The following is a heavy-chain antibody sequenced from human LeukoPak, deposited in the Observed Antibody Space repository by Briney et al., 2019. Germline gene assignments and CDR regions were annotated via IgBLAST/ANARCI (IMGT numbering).Heavy chain of an antibody. J-gene: IGHJ5*02. CDR2: IHGDGDNI. V-gene: IGHV3-74*01. CDR3: ARGYSGGWFDP. D-gene: IGHD4-11*01. CDR1: GFPFSSYA. Sequence: PGGSLRLSCAASGFPFSSYAMYWVRQAPGKGLVWVARIHGDGDNISYADSVRGRFTISRDNAKNSLYLQMNSLRAEDTAVYYCARGYSGGWFDPWGQGTLVTVSS.